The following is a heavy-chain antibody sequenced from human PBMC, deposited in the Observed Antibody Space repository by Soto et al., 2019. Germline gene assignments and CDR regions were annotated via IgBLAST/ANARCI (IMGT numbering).Heavy chain of an antibody. CDR1: GFTFSSYG. D-gene: IGHD3-16*01. Sequence: QVQLVESGGGVVQPGRSLRLSCAASGFTFSSYGMHWVRQAPGKGLEWVAVISYDGSNKYYADSVKGRFTISRDNSKNTLYLQMNSLRAEDTAVYYCAKYQGGGMDVWGQGTTVTVSS. V-gene: IGHV3-30*18. CDR3: AKYQGGGMDV. J-gene: IGHJ6*02. CDR2: ISYDGSNK.